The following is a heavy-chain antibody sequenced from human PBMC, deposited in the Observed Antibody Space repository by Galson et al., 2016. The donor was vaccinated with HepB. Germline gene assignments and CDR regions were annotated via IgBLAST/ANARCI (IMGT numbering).Heavy chain of an antibody. CDR2: SYYTGWT. CDR1: GGFIISSTSY. Sequence: ETLSLTCTVSGGFIISSTSYWVRFRQYPVQGLEWIGSSYYTGWTDYNPSLMSRLTISVDPSKNRFSLQLSSVTAADTAVYYCARGGVSYFDFWGQGTLVTVSS. CDR3: ARGGVSYFDF. V-gene: IGHV4-39*01. D-gene: IGHD2-8*01. J-gene: IGHJ4*02.